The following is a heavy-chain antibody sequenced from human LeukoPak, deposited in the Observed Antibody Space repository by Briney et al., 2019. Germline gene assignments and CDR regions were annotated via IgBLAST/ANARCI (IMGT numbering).Heavy chain of an antibody. D-gene: IGHD6-13*01. CDR1: GYTFTGYY. CDR3: AREGPVSSTSDYYYGMDV. Sequence: ASVKVSCKASGYTFTGYYMHWVRQAPGQGLEWMGWINPNSGGTNYAQKFQGRVTMTRDTSISTAYMELSRLRSDDTAVYFCAREGPVSSTSDYYYGMDVWGQGTTVTVS. V-gene: IGHV1-2*02. J-gene: IGHJ6*02. CDR2: INPNSGGT.